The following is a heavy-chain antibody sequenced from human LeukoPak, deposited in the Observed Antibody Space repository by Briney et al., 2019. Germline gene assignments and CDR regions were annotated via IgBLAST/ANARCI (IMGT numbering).Heavy chain of an antibody. J-gene: IGHJ4*02. CDR3: ASMYGGNSYFDY. CDR2: INPSGGST. CDR1: GYTFTSYY. V-gene: IGHV1-46*01. Sequence: ASVKVSCKXSGYTFTSYYMHWVRQAPGQGLEWMGIINPSGGSTSYAQKFQGRVTMTRDTSTSTVYMELSSLRSEDTAVYYCASMYGGNSYFDYWGQGTLVTVSS. D-gene: IGHD4-23*01.